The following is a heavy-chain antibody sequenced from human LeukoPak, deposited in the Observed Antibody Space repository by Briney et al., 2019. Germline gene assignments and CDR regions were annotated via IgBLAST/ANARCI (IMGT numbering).Heavy chain of an antibody. CDR3: ARDRDYALDC. Sequence: GGSLRLSCAASGFTVSSNYMSWVRQAPGMGLEWVSVIYSGGSTYYADSVKGRFTISRDNSKNTLFLQMNSLRAEDTAVYYCARDRDYALDCWGQGTLVTVSS. J-gene: IGHJ4*02. CDR1: GFTVSSNY. D-gene: IGHD4-17*01. CDR2: IYSGGST. V-gene: IGHV3-53*01.